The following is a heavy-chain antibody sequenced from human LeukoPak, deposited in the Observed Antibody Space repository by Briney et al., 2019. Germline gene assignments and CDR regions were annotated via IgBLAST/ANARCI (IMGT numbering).Heavy chain of an antibody. V-gene: IGHV3-30*03. D-gene: IGHD1-26*01. J-gene: IGHJ6*03. Sequence: GGSLRLSCAASGFTFSSYGIHWVRQAPGKGLEWVAVISFDGTIKYYTDSVKGRFTSSRDNSKNTLYLQMNSLRVEDTAVYYCARDRRYSGSYDLYYYYYMDVWGKGTTVTVSS. CDR1: GFTFSSYG. CDR2: ISFDGTIK. CDR3: ARDRRYSGSYDLYYYYYMDV.